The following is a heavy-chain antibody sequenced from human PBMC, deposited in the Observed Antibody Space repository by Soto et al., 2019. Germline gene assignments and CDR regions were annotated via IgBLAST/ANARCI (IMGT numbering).Heavy chain of an antibody. Sequence: PSETLSLTCTVSGGSISSGGYYWSWIRQHPGKGLEWIGYIYYSGSTYYNPSLKSRVTISVDTSKNQFSLRLSSLRSEDTAVYYCASRYSYGYNSLHFRYYYYYGMDVWGQGTTVTVSS. CDR1: GGSISSGGYY. CDR2: IYYSGST. J-gene: IGHJ6*02. V-gene: IGHV4-31*03. CDR3: ASRYSYGYNSLHFRYYYYYGMDV. D-gene: IGHD5-18*01.